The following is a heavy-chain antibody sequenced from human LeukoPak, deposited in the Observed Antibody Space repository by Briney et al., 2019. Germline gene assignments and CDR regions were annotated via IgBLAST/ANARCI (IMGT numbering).Heavy chain of an antibody. J-gene: IGHJ4*02. D-gene: IGHD3-22*01. V-gene: IGHV3-66*01. CDR3: VRYYYDSSTYYYFDY. Sequence: GGSLRLSCAASGFTVSNNYMNWVRQPPGKGLEWVSVIYIGGGTYYADSVKGRFTISRDNSKNTLYLQMNSLRAEDTAVYYCVRYYYDSSTYYYFDYWGRGTLVSVS. CDR1: GFTVSNNY. CDR2: IYIGGGT.